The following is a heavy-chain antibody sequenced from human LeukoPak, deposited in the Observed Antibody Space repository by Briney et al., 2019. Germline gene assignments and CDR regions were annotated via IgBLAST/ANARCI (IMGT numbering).Heavy chain of an antibody. D-gene: IGHD3-22*01. V-gene: IGHV3-15*07. CDR2: IKSKTDGGTT. CDR1: GFTFSNAW. CDR3: TTALLNYYDSSGYYYDLDY. J-gene: IGHJ4*02. Sequence: GGSLRLSCAASGFTFSNAWMNWVRQAPGKGLEWVGRIKSKTDGGTTDYAAPVKGRFTISRDDSKSTLYLQMNSLKTEDTAVYYCTTALLNYYDSSGYYYDLDYWGQGTLVTVSS.